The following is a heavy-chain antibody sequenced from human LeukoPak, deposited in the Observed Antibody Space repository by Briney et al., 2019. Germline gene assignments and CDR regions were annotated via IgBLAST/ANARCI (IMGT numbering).Heavy chain of an antibody. J-gene: IGHJ5*02. V-gene: IGHV7-4-1*02. CDR1: GYTFTSYA. CDR3: AREGVVVPAAIRRSSDWFDP. CDR2: INTNTGNP. Sequence: GASVKVSCKASGYTFTSYAMNWVRQAPGQGLEWMGWINTNTGNPTYAQGFTGRFVFSLDTSVSTAYLQISSLKAEDTAVYYCAREGVVVPAAIRRSSDWFDPWGQGTLVTVSS. D-gene: IGHD2-2*01.